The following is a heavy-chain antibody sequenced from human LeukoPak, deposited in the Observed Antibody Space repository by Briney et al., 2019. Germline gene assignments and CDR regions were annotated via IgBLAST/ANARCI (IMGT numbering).Heavy chain of an antibody. CDR3: ARHERGSLMLDY. J-gene: IGHJ4*02. CDR2: IYYSGST. Sequence: PSETLSLTCTVSGGSISSGGYYWSWIRQHPGKGLEWIGYIYYSGSTYYNPSLKSRVTISVDTSKNQFSLKLSSVTATDTAVYYCARHERGSLMLDYWGQGTLVTVSS. V-gene: IGHV4-31*03. D-gene: IGHD1-26*01. CDR1: GGSISSGGYY.